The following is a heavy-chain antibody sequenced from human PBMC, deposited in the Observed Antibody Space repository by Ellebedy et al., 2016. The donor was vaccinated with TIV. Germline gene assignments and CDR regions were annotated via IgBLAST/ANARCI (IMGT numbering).Heavy chain of an antibody. Sequence: GESLKISCTASGFTFSSYWMHWFRHAPGKGLVWVSRIKGDGTTAHYADSVRGRFTISRDNAKNSLFLQMNSLRAEDTAIYYCVRDHNWAFDYWGQGILVTVSS. CDR3: VRDHNWAFDY. CDR1: GFTFSSYW. CDR2: IKGDGTTA. V-gene: IGHV3-74*01. D-gene: IGHD1-20*01. J-gene: IGHJ4*02.